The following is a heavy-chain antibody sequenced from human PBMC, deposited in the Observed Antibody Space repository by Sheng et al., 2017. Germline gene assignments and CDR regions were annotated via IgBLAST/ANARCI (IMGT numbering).Heavy chain of an antibody. CDR3: AKEIVVYSRLDY. CDR2: ISYDGSNK. V-gene: IGHV3-30*18. Sequence: QVQLVESGGGVVQPGRSLRLSCAASGFTFSSYGMHWVRQAPGKGLEWVAVISYDGSNKYYADSVKGRFTISRDNSKNTLYLQMNSLRAEDTAVYYXAKEIVVYSRLDYVGPGTWYTVS. D-gene: IGHD3-22*01. CDR1: GFTFSSYG. J-gene: IGHJ4*03.